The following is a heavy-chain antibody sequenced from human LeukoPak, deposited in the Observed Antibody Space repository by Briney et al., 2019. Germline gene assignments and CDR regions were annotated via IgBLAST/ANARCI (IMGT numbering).Heavy chain of an antibody. J-gene: IGHJ5*02. Sequence: ASVRVSCKASGYTFTSYGISWVRQAPGQGLEWMGWISAYNGNTNYAQKLQGRVTMTTDTSTSTAYMELRSLRSDDTAVYYCARAPTVTTHVDPWGQGTLVTVSS. D-gene: IGHD4-17*01. V-gene: IGHV1-18*01. CDR1: GYTFTSYG. CDR3: ARAPTVTTHVDP. CDR2: ISAYNGNT.